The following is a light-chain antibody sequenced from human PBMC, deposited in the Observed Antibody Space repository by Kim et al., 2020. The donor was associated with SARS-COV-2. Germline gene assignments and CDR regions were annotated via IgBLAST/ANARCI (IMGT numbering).Light chain of an antibody. Sequence: GQRVTITCSGSGSNFGSNNVCWYQQLPGTAPKLLIYRSNQRPSGVPDRFSGSKSGTSASLAISGLRSEDEADYYCAAWDDSLSAWVFGGGTQLTVL. V-gene: IGLV1-47*01. J-gene: IGLJ3*02. CDR1: GSNFGSNN. CDR2: RSN. CDR3: AAWDDSLSAWV.